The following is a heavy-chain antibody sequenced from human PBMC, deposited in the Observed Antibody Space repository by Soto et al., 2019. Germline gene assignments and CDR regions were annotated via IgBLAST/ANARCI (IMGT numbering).Heavy chain of an antibody. CDR2: ISYDGSNK. D-gene: IGHD3-3*01. CDR3: AKDETIFGVVITNLDY. Sequence: GSLRLSCGASGFTFSAYAMHWVRQAPGKGLEWVAVISYDGSNKYYADSVKGRFTISRDNSKNTLYLQMNSLRAEDTAVYYCAKDETIFGVVITNLDYWGQGTLVTVSS. J-gene: IGHJ4*02. CDR1: GFTFSAYA. V-gene: IGHV3-30*18.